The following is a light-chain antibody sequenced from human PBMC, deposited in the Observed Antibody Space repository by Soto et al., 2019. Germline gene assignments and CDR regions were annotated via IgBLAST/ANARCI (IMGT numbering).Light chain of an antibody. J-gene: IGKJ1*01. CDR1: QRVSNN. V-gene: IGKV3-15*01. CDR2: GPS. CDR3: HQYDDWPPA. Sequence: EIVVTQSPATLSVSPGERATLSCRASQRVSNNLAWYQQKPGQAPRLLIYGPSTRASGIPARFSGSGYGREFTLTISSLQSEDSGVYYCHQYDDWPPAFVQGTKVEIK.